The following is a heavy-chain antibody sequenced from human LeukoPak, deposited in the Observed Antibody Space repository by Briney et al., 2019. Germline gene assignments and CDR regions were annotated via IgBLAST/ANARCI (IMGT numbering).Heavy chain of an antibody. Sequence: SETLSLTCTVSGGSISSSIYYWGWLRQPPGKGLEWIGSIYYSGSTYYNPSLKSRVTISVDTSKNQFSLNLNSVTAADTSVYYCARRSVVVTAFDYWGQGTLVTVSS. CDR3: ARRSVVVTAFDY. J-gene: IGHJ4*02. V-gene: IGHV4-39*01. CDR1: GGSISSSIYY. CDR2: IYYSGST. D-gene: IGHD2-21*02.